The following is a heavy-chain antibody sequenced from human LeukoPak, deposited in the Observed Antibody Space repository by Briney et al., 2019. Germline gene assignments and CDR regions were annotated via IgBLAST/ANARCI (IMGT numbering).Heavy chain of an antibody. Sequence: PGGSLRLSCAASGFTFSSYAMSWVRQAPGKGLEWVSSITGSSAGTYYADSVKGRFTISRDNSKNTLYLQMNSLRAEDTAVYFCAKGLNQYDFYYGMDVWGQGTTVTVSS. V-gene: IGHV3-23*01. CDR2: ITGSSAGT. CDR3: AKGLNQYDFYYGMDV. D-gene: IGHD3-3*01. J-gene: IGHJ6*02. CDR1: GFTFSSYA.